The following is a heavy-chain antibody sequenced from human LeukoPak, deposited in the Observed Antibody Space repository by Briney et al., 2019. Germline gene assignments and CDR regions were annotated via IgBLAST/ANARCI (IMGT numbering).Heavy chain of an antibody. CDR1: GFTFSSYG. J-gene: IGHJ4*02. V-gene: IGHV3-30*18. CDR2: ISYDGSNK. D-gene: IGHD2-2*01. CDR3: AKDLGGSATTV. Sequence: GGSLRLSCAASGFTFSSYGMHWVRQAPGKGLEWVAVISYDGSNKYYADSVKGRFTISRDNAKNSLFLQMNSLRVEDTALYYCAKDLGGSATTVWGQGTLVTVSS.